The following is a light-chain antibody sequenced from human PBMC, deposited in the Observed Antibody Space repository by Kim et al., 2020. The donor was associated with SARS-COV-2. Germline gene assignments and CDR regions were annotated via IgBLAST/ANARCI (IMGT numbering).Light chain of an antibody. V-gene: IGKV3-20*01. CDR3: QQYDRPPWT. CDR2: GAT. Sequence: SPGERATVSCRASQGVSSSYLAWYQQKPGQAPRLLIFGATNRATGIPDRFRGSGSATEFTLTISRLEPEDFATYYCQQYDRPPWTFGQGTKVDIK. CDR1: QGVSSSY. J-gene: IGKJ1*01.